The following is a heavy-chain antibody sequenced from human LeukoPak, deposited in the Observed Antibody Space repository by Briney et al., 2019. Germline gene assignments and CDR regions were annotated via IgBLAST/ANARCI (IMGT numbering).Heavy chain of an antibody. CDR1: GFTFSSYS. D-gene: IGHD2-2*01. CDR2: ISSSSSYI. Sequence: GGSLRLSCAASGFTFSSYSMNWVRQAPGKGLEWVSSISSSSSYIYCADSVKGRFTISRDNAKNSLYLQMNSLRAEDTAVYYCASGCSSTSCYRGRDYWGQGTLVTVSS. V-gene: IGHV3-21*01. J-gene: IGHJ4*02. CDR3: ASGCSSTSCYRGRDY.